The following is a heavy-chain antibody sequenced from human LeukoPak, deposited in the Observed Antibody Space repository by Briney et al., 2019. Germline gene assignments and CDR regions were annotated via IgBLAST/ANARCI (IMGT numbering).Heavy chain of an antibody. D-gene: IGHD3-3*01. J-gene: IGHJ6*02. CDR3: ASYTIFGADYYGMDV. Sequence: SETLSLTCTVSGGSISSYYWSWIRQPPGKGLEWIGYIYYSGGTNYNPSLKSRVTISVDTSKNQFSLKLSSVTAADTAVYYCASYTIFGADYYGMDVWGQGTTVTVSS. CDR2: IYYSGGT. CDR1: GGSISSYY. V-gene: IGHV4-59*01.